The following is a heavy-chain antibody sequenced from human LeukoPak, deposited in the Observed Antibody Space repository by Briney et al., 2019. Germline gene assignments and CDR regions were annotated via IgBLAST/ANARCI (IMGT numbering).Heavy chain of an antibody. Sequence: SETLSLTCTVSGGSVSSYTYYWSWVRQPPGKGLEWIGYIYYSGSTNYNPSLKSRVTISVDTSKNQFSLKLSSVTAADTAVYYCAGSEMGGYTFDYWGQGTLVTVSS. CDR2: IYYSGST. CDR3: AGSEMGGYTFDY. D-gene: IGHD5-24*01. CDR1: GGSVSSYTYY. J-gene: IGHJ4*02. V-gene: IGHV4-61*01.